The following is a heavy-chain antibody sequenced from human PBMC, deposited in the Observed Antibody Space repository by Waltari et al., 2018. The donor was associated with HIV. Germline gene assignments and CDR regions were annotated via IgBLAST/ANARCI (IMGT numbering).Heavy chain of an antibody. D-gene: IGHD3-22*01. CDR3: AKYAYGSSGLIIDY. CDR1: GFSFNTYA. V-gene: IGHV3-23*01. Sequence: VRLLESGGDLVQPGGSLKLSCAASGFSFNTYAMGWVRQAPGKGQGGVSVVSGMGGSTYYADSVRGRFTISRSNSKNTLTLQMDSLRVDDTAMYYCAKYAYGSSGLIIDYCGQGSLVTVSS. J-gene: IGHJ4*02. CDR2: VSGMGGST.